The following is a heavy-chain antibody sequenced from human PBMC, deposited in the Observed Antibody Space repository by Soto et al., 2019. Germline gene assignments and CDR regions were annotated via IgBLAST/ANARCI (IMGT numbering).Heavy chain of an antibody. Sequence: SETLSLTCTVSGGSISSYYWSWIRQPPGKGLEWIGYIYYSGSTNYNPSLKSRVTISVDTSKNQFSLKLSSVTAADTAMYYCSASLIHLGYFHYYYYGMDVWGQGTTVTVSS. CDR2: IYYSGST. CDR3: SASLIHLGYFHYYYYGMDV. D-gene: IGHD5-18*01. CDR1: GGSISSYY. V-gene: IGHV4-59*01. J-gene: IGHJ6*02.